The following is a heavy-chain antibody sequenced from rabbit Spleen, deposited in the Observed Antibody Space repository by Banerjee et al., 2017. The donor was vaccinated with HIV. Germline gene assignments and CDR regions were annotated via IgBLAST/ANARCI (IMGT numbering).Heavy chain of an antibody. D-gene: IGHD4-2*01. Sequence: LEESGGGLVQPEGSLTLTCTASGFSFSSRYWMCWVRQAPGKGLEWIGCIYTSSGSTTYASWAKGRFTISKTSSTTVTLQMTSLTDADTATYFCARWGTGRNDMEVNLWGPGTLVTVS. V-gene: IGHV1S45*01. J-gene: IGHJ4*01. CDR3: ARWGTGRNDMEVNL. CDR2: IYTSSGST. CDR1: GFSFSSRYW.